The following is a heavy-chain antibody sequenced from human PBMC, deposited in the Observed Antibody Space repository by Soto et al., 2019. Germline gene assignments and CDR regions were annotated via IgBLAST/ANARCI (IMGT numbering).Heavy chain of an antibody. Sequence: GGSLRLSCSDSGFTFGNFWIHWVRQAPGKGLEWVSHIGPDGRDIVYADSVKGRFIISRDNARNTVYLQMNSLEAEDTAVYYCAKLPWVVAPSWGQGTMVTVSS. CDR3: AKLPWVVAPS. CDR2: IGPDGRDI. D-gene: IGHD2-15*01. V-gene: IGHV3-74*03. CDR1: GFTFGNFW. J-gene: IGHJ5*02.